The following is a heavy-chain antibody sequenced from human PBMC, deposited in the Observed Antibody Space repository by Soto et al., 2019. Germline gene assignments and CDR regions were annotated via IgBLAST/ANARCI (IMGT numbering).Heavy chain of an antibody. CDR2: ISYDGSNK. Sequence: GGSLRLSCAASGFTFSSYAMHWVRQAPGKGLEWVAVISYDGSNKYYADSVKGRFTISRDNSKNTLYLQMNSLRAEDTAVYYCARVSGTYGPFDYWGQGTLVTVPS. CDR1: GFTFSSYA. V-gene: IGHV3-30-3*01. CDR3: ARVSGTYGPFDY. D-gene: IGHD3-3*01. J-gene: IGHJ4*02.